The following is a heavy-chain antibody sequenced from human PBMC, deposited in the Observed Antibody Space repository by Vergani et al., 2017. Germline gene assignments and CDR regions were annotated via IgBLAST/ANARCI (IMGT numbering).Heavy chain of an antibody. CDR2: IYYSGST. CDR3: ARSGYSYGSHWYFDL. D-gene: IGHD5-18*01. Sequence: QVQLQESGPGLVKPSETLSLTCTVSGGSISSYYWSWIRQPPGKGLEWIGYIYYSGSTNYNPSLKSRVTISVDTSKNQFSLKLSSVTAADTAVYYCARSGYSYGSHWYFDLWGRGTLVTVSS. J-gene: IGHJ2*01. V-gene: IGHV4-59*08. CDR1: GGSISSYY.